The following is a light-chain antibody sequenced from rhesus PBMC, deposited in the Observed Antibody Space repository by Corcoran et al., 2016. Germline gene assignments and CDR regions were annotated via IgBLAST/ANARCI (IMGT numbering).Light chain of an antibody. Sequence: DIQMSQSPSSLSASVGDRVTITCRASQGISSYLNWYQQNPGKAPNLLIYFAKSLASGVPSRFSGRGSGSEFTLTITSLQPEDSATYYCQQGDSNPRTFGQGTKVEFK. CDR1: QGISSY. CDR2: FAK. V-gene: IGKV1-32*04. CDR3: QQGDSNPRT. J-gene: IGKJ1*01.